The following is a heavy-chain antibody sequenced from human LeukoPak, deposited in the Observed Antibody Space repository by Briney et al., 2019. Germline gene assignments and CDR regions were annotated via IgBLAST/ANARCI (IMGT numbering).Heavy chain of an antibody. D-gene: IGHD6-13*01. J-gene: IGHJ5*02. Sequence: SETLSHTCTVSGGSISSSSYYWGWIRQPPGKGLEWIGSIYYSGSTYYNPSLKSRVTISVDTSKNQFSLKLSSVTAADTAVYYCARRGSSSWYGWFDPWGQGTLVTVSS. CDR2: IYYSGST. V-gene: IGHV4-39*01. CDR3: ARRGSSSWYGWFDP. CDR1: GGSISSSSYY.